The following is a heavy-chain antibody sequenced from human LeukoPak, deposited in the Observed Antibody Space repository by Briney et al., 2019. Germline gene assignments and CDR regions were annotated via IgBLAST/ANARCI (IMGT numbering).Heavy chain of an antibody. V-gene: IGHV3-30*19. J-gene: IGHJ4*02. CDR2: ISYDGSNK. CDR3: ARDVSYYYDSSGYLDY. CDR1: GFTFSSYV. Sequence: GGSLRLSCETAGFTFSSYVMHWVRQAPGKGLEWVAVISYDGSNKYYADSVKGRFTISRDNSKNTLYLQMNSLRAEDTAVYYCARDVSYYYDSSGYLDYWGQGTLVTVSS. D-gene: IGHD3-22*01.